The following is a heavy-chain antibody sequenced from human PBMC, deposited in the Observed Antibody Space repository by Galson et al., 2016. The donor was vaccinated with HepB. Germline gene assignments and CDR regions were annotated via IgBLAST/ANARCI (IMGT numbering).Heavy chain of an antibody. Sequence: SLRLSCATSGFNFRNYGMHWVRQAPGKGLEWVAVIWFDGTNKYYADSVKGRFTISRDNSKNSFYLQMNSLRAEDTAVYYCTRDAMNYYGSGDYQFLIDYWGQGTLVTVSS. D-gene: IGHD3-10*01. V-gene: IGHV3-33*01. J-gene: IGHJ4*02. CDR3: TRDAMNYYGSGDYQFLIDY. CDR2: IWFDGTNK. CDR1: GFNFRNYG.